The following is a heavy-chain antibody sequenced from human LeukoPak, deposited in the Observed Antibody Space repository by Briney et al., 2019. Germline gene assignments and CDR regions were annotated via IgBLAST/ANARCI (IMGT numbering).Heavy chain of an antibody. D-gene: IGHD3-9*01. CDR2: INHSGST. V-gene: IGHV4-34*01. CDR3: ARGGPVLRYFDWLTRPLFDY. CDR1: GGSFSYYY. Sequence: SETLSFTCAVYGGSFSYYYWSWIRQPPGKGLEWIVEINHSGSTNYNPSLKSRVTISVDTSKSQFSLKLSSVTAADTAVYYCARGGPVLRYFDWLTRPLFDYWGQGTLVTVSS. J-gene: IGHJ4*02.